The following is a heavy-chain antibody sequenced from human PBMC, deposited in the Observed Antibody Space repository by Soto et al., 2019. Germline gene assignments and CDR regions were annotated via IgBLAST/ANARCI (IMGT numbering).Heavy chain of an antibody. D-gene: IGHD4-17*01. CDR1: GGSVSSGSYY. Sequence: SETLSLTCTVSGGSVSSGSYYWSWIRQPPGKGLEWIGYIYYSGSTNYNPSLKSRVTISVDTSKNQFSLKLSSVTAADTAVYYCARDEVPDDYGDSLYYYYGMDVWGQGTTVT. V-gene: IGHV4-61*01. J-gene: IGHJ6*02. CDR2: IYYSGST. CDR3: ARDEVPDDYGDSLYYYYGMDV.